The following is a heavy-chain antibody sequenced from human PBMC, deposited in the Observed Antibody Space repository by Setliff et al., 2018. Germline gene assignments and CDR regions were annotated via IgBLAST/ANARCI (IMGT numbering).Heavy chain of an antibody. Sequence: SETLSLTCTVSGGSISSSSYYWGWIRQPPGKGLEWIGSIYYSGSTYYNPSLKSRVTISVDTSKNRFSLKLSSVTAADTAVYYCARGYSGYDYLKPFDYWGQGTLVTVSS. CDR2: IYYSGST. D-gene: IGHD5-12*01. J-gene: IGHJ4*02. CDR1: GGSISSSSYY. V-gene: IGHV4-39*01. CDR3: ARGYSGYDYLKPFDY.